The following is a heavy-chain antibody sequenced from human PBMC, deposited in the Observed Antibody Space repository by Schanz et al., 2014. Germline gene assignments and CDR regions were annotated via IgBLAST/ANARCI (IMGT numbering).Heavy chain of an antibody. V-gene: IGHV3-30*02. CDR2: IRYDGSNK. CDR1: GLTVGDAW. Sequence: VRLVESGGGLVKPGGSLRLSCAVSGLTVGDAWMSWVRQAPGKGLEWVAFIRYDGSNKYYADSVKGRFTISRDNSKNTLYLQMNSLRAEDTAVYYCAGDWASGRYYSDYWGQGTLVTVSS. CDR3: AGDWASGRYYSDY. J-gene: IGHJ4*02. D-gene: IGHD1-26*01.